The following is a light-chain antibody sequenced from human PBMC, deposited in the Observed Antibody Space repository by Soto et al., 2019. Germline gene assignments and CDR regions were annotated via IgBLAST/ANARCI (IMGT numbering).Light chain of an antibody. V-gene: IGLV2-14*01. CDR2: EVS. CDR3: SSYTNSGTRV. CDR1: SSDVGGYNY. Sequence: QSALSHPASVSWSPGHSITISCTGTSSDVGGYNYVSWYQQHPGKAPKLIIYEVSNRPSGVSNRFSGSKSGNTASLTISGLQAEEVADYYCSSYTNSGTRVFGTGTKVTVL. J-gene: IGLJ1*01.